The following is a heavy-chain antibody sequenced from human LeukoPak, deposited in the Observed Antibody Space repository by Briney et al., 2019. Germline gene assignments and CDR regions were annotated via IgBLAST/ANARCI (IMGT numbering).Heavy chain of an antibody. D-gene: IGHD5-24*01. V-gene: IGHV5-51*01. CDR1: GYSFATYW. CDR2: VFPHDSDT. Sequence: GESLKISCQGFGYSFATYWLGWVRQLPRKGLELMGMVFPHDSDTRYSPSFQGQVTISADKSISTAYLQWTSLKASDTAMYFCTSFNRDGYKNFDLWGQGTLVTVSS. CDR3: TSFNRDGYKNFDL. J-gene: IGHJ4*02.